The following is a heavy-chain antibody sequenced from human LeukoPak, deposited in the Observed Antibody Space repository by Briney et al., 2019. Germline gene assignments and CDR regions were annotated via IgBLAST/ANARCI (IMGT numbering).Heavy chain of an antibody. CDR1: GLTFSSYG. V-gene: IGHV3-30*02. CDR3: AKDPRCGGDCYSDDY. J-gene: IGHJ4*02. Sequence: GGSLRLSCAASGLTFSSYGMHWVRQAPGKGLEWVAFIRYDGSNKYYADSVKGRFTISRDNSKNTLYLQMNSLRAEDTAVYYCAKDPRCGGDCYSDDYWGQGTLVTVSS. CDR2: IRYDGSNK. D-gene: IGHD2-21*02.